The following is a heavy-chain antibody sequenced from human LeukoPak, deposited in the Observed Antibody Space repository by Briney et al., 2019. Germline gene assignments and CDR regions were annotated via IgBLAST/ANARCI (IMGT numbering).Heavy chain of an antibody. CDR3: ARDGTYTDYDPDFDI. Sequence: PSGTLSLTCTVSGGSISSTTWWSWVRQAPGKGLEWVANIKQDGSEKYYVDSVKGRFTISRDNAKNSLYLQMNSLRAEDTAVFYCARDGTYTDYDPDFDIWGQGTLVTVSS. CDR1: GGSISSTTW. CDR2: IKQDGSEK. J-gene: IGHJ4*02. V-gene: IGHV3-7*04. D-gene: IGHD5-12*01.